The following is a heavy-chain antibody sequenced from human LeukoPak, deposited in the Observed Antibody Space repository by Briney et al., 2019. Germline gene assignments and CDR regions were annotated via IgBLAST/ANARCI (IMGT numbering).Heavy chain of an antibody. CDR1: GGSISSSSYY. D-gene: IGHD2-15*01. Sequence: SETLSLTCTVSGGSISSSSYYWGWIRQPPGKGLEWIGSIYYSGSTNYNPSLKSRVTISVDTSKNQFSLKLSSVTAADTAVYYCASSIAGTPSLDYWGQGTLVTVSS. V-gene: IGHV4-39*07. J-gene: IGHJ4*02. CDR3: ASSIAGTPSLDY. CDR2: IYYSGST.